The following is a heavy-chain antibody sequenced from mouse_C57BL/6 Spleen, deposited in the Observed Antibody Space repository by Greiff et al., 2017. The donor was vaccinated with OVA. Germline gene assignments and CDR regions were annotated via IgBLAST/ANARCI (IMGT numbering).Heavy chain of an antibody. Sequence: VQLQQSGPELVKPGASVKISCKASGYAFSSSWMNWVKQRPGKGLEWIGRIYPGDGDTNYNGKFKGKATLTADKSSSTAYMQLSSLTSEDSAVYSCARDEYDVFYAMDYWGQGTSVTVSS. CDR2: IYPGDGDT. D-gene: IGHD2-14*01. CDR1: GYAFSSSW. V-gene: IGHV1-82*01. J-gene: IGHJ4*01. CDR3: ARDEYDVFYAMDY.